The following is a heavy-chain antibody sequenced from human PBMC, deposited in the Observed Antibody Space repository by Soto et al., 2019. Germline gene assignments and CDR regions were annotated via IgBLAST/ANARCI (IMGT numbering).Heavy chain of an antibody. CDR3: AKHSSAVTRTYFDL. CDR2: ISGSGGST. CDR1: GFTFSSYA. Sequence: EVQLLESGGGLVQPGGSLRLSCAASGFTFSSYAMRWVRQAPGKGLEWVSAISGSGGSTYYADSVKGRFTISRDNSKNTLYLQMNSLRAADTAVYYCAKHSSAVTRTYFDLWGRGTLVTVSS. D-gene: IGHD3-22*01. J-gene: IGHJ2*01. V-gene: IGHV3-23*01.